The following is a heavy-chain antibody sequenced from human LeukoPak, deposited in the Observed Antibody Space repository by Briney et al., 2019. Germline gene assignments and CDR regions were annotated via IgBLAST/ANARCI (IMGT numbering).Heavy chain of an antibody. Sequence: PSETLSLTCTVSGDSISSGGYYWSWIRQHPGKGLEWIGCIYYTGTTYYNTSLQSRVTISVDTSKNQISLKLSSVTAADTAVYYCASFQAGGSYYGTTYFDYWGQGTLVTVSS. CDR3: ASFQAGGSYYGTTYFDY. CDR2: IYYTGTT. D-gene: IGHD1-26*01. J-gene: IGHJ4*02. CDR1: GDSISSGGYY. V-gene: IGHV4-31*03.